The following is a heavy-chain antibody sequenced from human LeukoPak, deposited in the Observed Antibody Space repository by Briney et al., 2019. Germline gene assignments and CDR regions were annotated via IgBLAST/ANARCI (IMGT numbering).Heavy chain of an antibody. Sequence: GGSLRLSCAASGFTFSSYWLHWVRQAPGKGLVWVSRINSDGSSTSYADSVKGRFTISRDNAKNTLYLQMNSLRAEDTAVYYCARGCRGGDCYSDYWGQGTLVTVSS. CDR1: GFTFSSYW. D-gene: IGHD2-21*02. V-gene: IGHV3-74*01. CDR3: ARGCRGGDCYSDY. J-gene: IGHJ4*02. CDR2: INSDGSST.